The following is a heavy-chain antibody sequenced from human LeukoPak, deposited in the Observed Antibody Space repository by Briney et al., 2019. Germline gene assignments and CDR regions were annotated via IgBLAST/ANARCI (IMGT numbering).Heavy chain of an antibody. Sequence: GGSLRLSCAASGFTFSGSAMHWVRQAPGKGLEWVGRIRSKANGYTIAYGASVKGRFTISRDDLKRTTYVQMKSLKIEDTAVYYCTRLAGGDAFDIWGPGTMVTVSS. CDR1: GFTFSGSA. CDR3: TRLAGGDAFDI. D-gene: IGHD2-15*01. J-gene: IGHJ3*02. V-gene: IGHV3-73*01. CDR2: IRSKANGYTI.